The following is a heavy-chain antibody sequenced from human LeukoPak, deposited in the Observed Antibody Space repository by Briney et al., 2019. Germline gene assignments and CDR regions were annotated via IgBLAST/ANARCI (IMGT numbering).Heavy chain of an antibody. D-gene: IGHD3-3*01. CDR3: AKHVNPSTYDFWSGYWSWLDP. CDR2: ISGSGGST. Sequence: GGSLRLSCAASGFTFSNYAMSWVRQAPGKGLEWVSVISGSGGSTYYADSVKGRFTISRDNSKNMPYLQMNSLRAEDTAVYYCAKHVNPSTYDFWSGYWSWLDPWGQGTLVTVSS. V-gene: IGHV3-23*01. CDR1: GFTFSNYA. J-gene: IGHJ5*02.